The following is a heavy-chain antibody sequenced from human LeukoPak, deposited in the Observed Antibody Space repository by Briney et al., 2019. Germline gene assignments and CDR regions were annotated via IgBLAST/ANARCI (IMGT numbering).Heavy chain of an antibody. CDR1: EYTFTSYA. Sequence: GASVKVSCKASEYTFTSYAMHWVRQAPGQRLEWMGWINAGNGNTKYSQKFQGRVTITRDTSASTAYMELSSLRSEDTAVYYCAYGSGKDYYYYYGMDVWGKGTTVTVSS. CDR2: INAGNGNT. D-gene: IGHD3-10*01. V-gene: IGHV1-3*01. J-gene: IGHJ6*04. CDR3: AYGSGKDYYYYYGMDV.